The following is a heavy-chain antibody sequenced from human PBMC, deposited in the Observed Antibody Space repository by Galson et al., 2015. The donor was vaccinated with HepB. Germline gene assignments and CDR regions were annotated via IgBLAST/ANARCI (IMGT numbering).Heavy chain of an antibody. D-gene: IGHD6-19*01. CDR3: ARTKTQWLVLFDY. V-gene: IGHV4-39*01. J-gene: IGHJ4*02. CDR1: GGPISSSSYY. CDR2: IYYSGST. Sequence: SETLSLTCTVSGGPISSSSYYWGWIRQPPGKGLEWIGSIYYSGSTYYNPSLKSRVTISVDTSKNQFSLKLSSVTAADTAVYYCARTKTQWLVLFDYWGQGTLVTVSS.